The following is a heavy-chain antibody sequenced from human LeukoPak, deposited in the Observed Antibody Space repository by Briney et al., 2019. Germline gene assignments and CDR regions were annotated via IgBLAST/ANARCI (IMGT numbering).Heavy chain of an antibody. V-gene: IGHV4-39*01. CDR1: GGSISSSSYY. D-gene: IGHD3-3*01. Sequence: PPETLSLTCTVSGGSISSSSYYWGWIRQPPGKGLERIGSIYYSGSTYYNPSLKSRVTISVDTSKNQFSLKLSSVTAADTAVYYCARLSSRGHYYDFWSGYLNWFDPWGQGTLVTVSS. CDR2: IYYSGST. J-gene: IGHJ5*02. CDR3: ARLSSRGHYYDFWSGYLNWFDP.